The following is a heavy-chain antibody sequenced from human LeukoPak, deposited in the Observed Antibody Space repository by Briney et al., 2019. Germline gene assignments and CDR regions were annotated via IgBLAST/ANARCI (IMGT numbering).Heavy chain of an antibody. Sequence: SETLSLTCTVSGGSISSYYWSWIRQPPGKGLEWIGYIYYSGSTNYNPSLKSRVTISVDTSKNQFSLKLSSVTAADTAVYYCARSQYSSGGIPDYWDQGTLVTVSS. V-gene: IGHV4-59*01. CDR3: ARSQYSSGGIPDY. D-gene: IGHD6-19*01. J-gene: IGHJ4*02. CDR2: IYYSGST. CDR1: GGSISSYY.